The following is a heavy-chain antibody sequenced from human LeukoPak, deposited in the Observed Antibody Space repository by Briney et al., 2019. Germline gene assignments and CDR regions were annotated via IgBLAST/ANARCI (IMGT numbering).Heavy chain of an antibody. CDR3: ARDWIGDSSSSSDY. CDR2: INWNGGST. CDR1: RFTFDDYG. Sequence: PGGSLRLSCAASRFTFDDYGMSWVRQAPGKGLEWVSGINWNGGSTGYADSVKGRFTISRDNAKNSLYLQMNSLRAEDTALYYCARDWIGDSSSSSDYWGQGTLVTVSS. V-gene: IGHV3-20*04. J-gene: IGHJ4*02. D-gene: IGHD6-6*01.